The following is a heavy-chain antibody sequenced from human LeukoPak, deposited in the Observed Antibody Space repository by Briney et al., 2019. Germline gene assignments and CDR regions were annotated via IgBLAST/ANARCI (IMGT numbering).Heavy chain of an antibody. D-gene: IGHD6-13*01. CDR3: ARGSSSWYPSFDY. Sequence: SETLSLTCAVSGDSISSYYWSWIRQPAGKGLEWIGRIYTSGSTNYNPSLKSRVTMSVDTSKNQFTLNLSPVTAADTAVYYCARGSSSWYPSFDYWGQGTVVTVSS. CDR2: IYTSGST. J-gene: IGHJ4*02. V-gene: IGHV4-4*07. CDR1: GDSISSYY.